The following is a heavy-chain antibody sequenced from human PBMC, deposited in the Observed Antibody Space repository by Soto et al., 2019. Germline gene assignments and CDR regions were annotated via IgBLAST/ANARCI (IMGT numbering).Heavy chain of an antibody. D-gene: IGHD2-21*02. CDR3: ARPPGYISDWHYFDL. J-gene: IGHJ4*02. V-gene: IGHV1-2*07. CDR2: ISPKSGGT. CDR1: VYTVIHYY. Sequence: SVKVAWRSSVYTVIHYYMHLVRQAPGQGFEWMGRISPKSGGTNYADKFQGRVSMTWDTSLKTAYMELSSLMSDDTAVYYCARPPGYISDWHYFDLWGQGTLVTVSS.